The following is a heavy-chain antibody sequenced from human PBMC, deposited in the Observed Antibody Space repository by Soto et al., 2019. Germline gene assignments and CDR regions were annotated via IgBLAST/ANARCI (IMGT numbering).Heavy chain of an antibody. CDR1: RFTFSRYA. Sequence: PGGSLRLSCAASRFTFSRYAMSWVRQAPGQGLEWVSGISGSGDRTYYADSVKARFTISRDNAKNTLYLQMRSLRVEDTALYYCVKDYEAVPAKIYGGNFDFWGQGTPVTVSS. CDR2: ISGSGDRT. CDR3: VKDYEAVPAKIYGGNFDF. J-gene: IGHJ4*02. D-gene: IGHD2-2*01. V-gene: IGHV3-23*01.